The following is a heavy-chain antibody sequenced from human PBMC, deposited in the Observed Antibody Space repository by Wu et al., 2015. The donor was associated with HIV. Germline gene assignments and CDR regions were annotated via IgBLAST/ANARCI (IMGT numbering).Heavy chain of an antibody. V-gene: IGHV1-18*01. J-gene: IGHJ1*01. D-gene: IGHD2-21*01. CDR1: GYPFSNYG. CDR2: ISPYNGDT. CDR3: ARDLGDFIEYLSSGVGLR. Sequence: QVQLDQSGSEVKKPGASVMVSCKTSGYPFSNYGINWLRQSPGQGLQWLGWISPYNGDTHYAPTLQGRVIFTTDRPTSTAYMELKSLTLDDTAYYYCARDLGDFIEYLSSGVGLRWGQGTLVTVSS.